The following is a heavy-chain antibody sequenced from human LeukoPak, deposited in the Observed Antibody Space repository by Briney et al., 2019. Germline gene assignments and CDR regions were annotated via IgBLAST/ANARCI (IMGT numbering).Heavy chain of an antibody. V-gene: IGHV3-23*01. J-gene: IGHJ4*02. CDR3: AKDPGATYYYDSSGYPAH. D-gene: IGHD3-22*01. CDR1: GFTFSSYA. Sequence: PGGSLRLSCAASGFTFSSYAMSWVRQAPGKGLEWVSAISGSGGSTYYADSVKGRFTISRDNSKNTLYLQMNSLRAEDTAVYYCAKDPGATYYYDSSGYPAHWGQGTLVTVSS. CDR2: ISGSGGST.